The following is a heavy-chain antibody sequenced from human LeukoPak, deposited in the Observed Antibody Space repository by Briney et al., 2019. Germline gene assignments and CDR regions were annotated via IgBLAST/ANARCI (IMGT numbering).Heavy chain of an antibody. CDR1: GYTFTSYG. J-gene: IGHJ4*02. D-gene: IGHD1-14*01. Sequence: SVKVSCKASGYTFTSYGISWVRQAPGQGLEWMGRIIPILGIANYAQKFQGRVTITADKSTSTAYMELSSLRSEDTAVYYCASGTGPGDYWGQGTLVTVSS. V-gene: IGHV1-69*04. CDR3: ASGTGPGDY. CDR2: IIPILGIA.